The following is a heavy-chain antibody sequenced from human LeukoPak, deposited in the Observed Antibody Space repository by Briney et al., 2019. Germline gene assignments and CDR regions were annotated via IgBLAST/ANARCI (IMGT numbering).Heavy chain of an antibody. CDR2: ITGSGGNR. J-gene: IGHJ4*02. D-gene: IGHD6-19*01. CDR3: AKLGGQWLVNFYDY. V-gene: IGHV3-23*01. CDR1: GFTFSSHG. Sequence: PGETLRLSCAASGFTFSSHGMNWVRQAPGKGLEWVSGITGSGGNRYYADSVKGRFTISRDKSKNTLYLQMNSLRAEDTAVYYCAKLGGQWLVNFYDYWGQGTLVTVSS.